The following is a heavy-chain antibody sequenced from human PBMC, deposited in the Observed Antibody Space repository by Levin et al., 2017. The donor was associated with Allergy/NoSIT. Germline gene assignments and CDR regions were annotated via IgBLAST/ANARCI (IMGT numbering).Heavy chain of an antibody. CDR1: GFTFSSYW. CDR3: ARPGFLSNYAFDI. V-gene: IGHV3-74*01. Sequence: GGSLRLSCAASGFTFSSYWMHWVRQAPGKGLVWVSRINSDGSSTTYADSVKGRFTFSRDNAKNTLYLQMNSLRAEDTAVYYCARPGFLSNYAFDIWGQGTMVTVSS. J-gene: IGHJ3*02. CDR2: INSDGSST. D-gene: IGHD4-11*01.